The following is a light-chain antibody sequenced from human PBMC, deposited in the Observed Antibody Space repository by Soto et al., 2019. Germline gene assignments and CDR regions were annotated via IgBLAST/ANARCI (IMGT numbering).Light chain of an antibody. CDR2: AAS. Sequence: DIHMTQSPSSLSASVGDMFTITCRASQSISRYLNWYQKKPGKAPKLLIYAASSLQSGVPSRLRGSGYGTDLTITISSMKNEDFETYYCQQANSFTWTFGQGTKVDIK. CDR3: QQANSFTWT. V-gene: IGKV1-39*01. CDR1: QSISRY. J-gene: IGKJ1*01.